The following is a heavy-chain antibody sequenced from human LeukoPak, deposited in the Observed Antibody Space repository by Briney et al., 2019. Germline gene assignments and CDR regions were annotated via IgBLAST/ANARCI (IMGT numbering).Heavy chain of an antibody. CDR1: GYTFSTFW. CDR2: IFPRDSDI. D-gene: IGHD3-10*01. V-gene: IGHV5-51*01. Sequence: GESLKISCQGLGYTFSTFWIGWVRLVPGKGLEWMGNIFPRDSDIKYSPSLQGQVTISADKSINTAYLQWSSLKASDTAMYYYARLHQGGLGDAFDIWGQGTMVTVSS. CDR3: ARLHQGGLGDAFDI. J-gene: IGHJ3*02.